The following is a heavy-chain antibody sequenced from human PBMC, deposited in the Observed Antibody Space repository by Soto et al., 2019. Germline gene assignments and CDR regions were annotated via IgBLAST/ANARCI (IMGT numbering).Heavy chain of an antibody. CDR3: ASALSWYYYGMDV. CDR2: IYYSGST. Sequence: QLQLQESGPGLVKPSETLSLTCTVSGGSISSSSYYWGWIRQPPGKGLEWIGSIYYSGSTYYNPSLKSRVTISVDTSKNQFSLKLSSVTAADTAVYYGASALSWYYYGMDVWGQGTTVTVSS. V-gene: IGHV4-39*01. D-gene: IGHD6-13*01. CDR1: GGSISSSSYY. J-gene: IGHJ6*01.